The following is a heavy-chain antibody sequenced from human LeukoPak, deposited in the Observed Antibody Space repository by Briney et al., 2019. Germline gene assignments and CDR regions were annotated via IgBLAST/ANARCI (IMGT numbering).Heavy chain of an antibody. D-gene: IGHD3-9*01. CDR3: ARVYGDILTGPLDY. CDR1: GYSFTNYW. Sequence: KISCKGSGYSFTNYWIGWVRQAPGQGLEWIGGIIPIFGTANYAQKFQGRVTITADESTSTAYMELSSLRSEDTAVYYCARVYGDILTGPLDYWGQGTLVTVSS. CDR2: IIPIFGTA. V-gene: IGHV1-69*01. J-gene: IGHJ4*02.